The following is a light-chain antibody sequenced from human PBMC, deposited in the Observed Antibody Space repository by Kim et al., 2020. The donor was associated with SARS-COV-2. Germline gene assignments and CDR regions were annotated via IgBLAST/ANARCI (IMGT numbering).Light chain of an antibody. J-gene: IGLJ2*01. CDR3: NSRDSSGNHLV. CDR2: GKN. CDR1: SLRSYY. Sequence: SSELTQDPAVSVALGQTVRITCKGDSLRSYYASWYQQKPGQAPVLVIYGKNNRPSGIPDRFSGSSSGNTASLTITGAQAEDEADSYCNSRDSSGNHLVFG. V-gene: IGLV3-19*01.